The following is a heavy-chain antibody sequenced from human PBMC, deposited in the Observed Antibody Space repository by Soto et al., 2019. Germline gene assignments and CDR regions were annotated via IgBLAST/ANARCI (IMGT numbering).Heavy chain of an antibody. Sequence: LPETLSLTCSVSGGSISGYYWSWIRQPPGKGLEWIGYIHYSGSTNYNPSLKSRVTISVDTSKNQFSLKLSSVTAADTAVYYCARSIAAAGPWSYYYYYYVEVWGQGTPVTVSS. CDR2: IHYSGST. D-gene: IGHD6-13*01. CDR3: ARSIAAAGPWSYYYYYYVEV. CDR1: GGSISGYY. J-gene: IGHJ6*03. V-gene: IGHV4-59*08.